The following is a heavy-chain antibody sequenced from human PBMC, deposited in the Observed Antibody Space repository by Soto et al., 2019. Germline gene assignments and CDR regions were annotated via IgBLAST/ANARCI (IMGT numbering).Heavy chain of an antibody. Sequence: DSVKGRFTISRDNSKNTVELQMSSLRGEDTAVYYCARGAAWTDEAFDIWGQGTRVTVPS. CDR3: ARGAAWTDEAFDI. V-gene: IGHV3-30*07. D-gene: IGHD6-25*01. J-gene: IGHJ3*02.